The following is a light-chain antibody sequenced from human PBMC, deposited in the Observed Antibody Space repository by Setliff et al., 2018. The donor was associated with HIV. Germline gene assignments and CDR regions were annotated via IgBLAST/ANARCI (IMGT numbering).Light chain of an antibody. J-gene: IGLJ1*01. CDR3: AAWDDGLNAFYV. V-gene: IGLV1-47*01. CDR1: SSNIGSNY. CDR2: KNN. Sequence: QSVLAQPPSASGTPGQRVTISCSGSSSNIGSNYVYWYQQLPGTAPKLLIYKNNQRPSGVPDRFSGSKSGTSASLAISGLRSEDEADYYCAAWDDGLNAFYVFGTGTK.